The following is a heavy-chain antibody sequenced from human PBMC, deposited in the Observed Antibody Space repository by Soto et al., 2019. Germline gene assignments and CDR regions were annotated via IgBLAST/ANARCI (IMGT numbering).Heavy chain of an antibody. D-gene: IGHD2-2*01. J-gene: IGHJ6*02. V-gene: IGHV1-69*01. CDR2: SIPIVGTG. CDR1: GGTFSNYA. Sequence: QVQLVQSGAEVRKPGSSVTVSCKASGGTFSNYAISWVRQAPGQGLEWMGGSIPIVGTGRYAQKFQGRVTLTADEPTTTAYMELSSPGFEDTAVYYCARVVILVPTASTHSSYPMDVWGQGKKVTVSS. CDR3: ARVVILVPTASTHSSYPMDV.